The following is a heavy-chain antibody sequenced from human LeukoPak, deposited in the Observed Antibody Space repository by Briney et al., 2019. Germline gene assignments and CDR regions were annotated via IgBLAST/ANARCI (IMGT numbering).Heavy chain of an antibody. D-gene: IGHD2-21*01. Sequence: PGRSLRLSCAASGFTFSSYAMHWVRQAPGKGLEWVAVISYDGSNKYYADSVKGRFTISRDSSKNTLYLQMNSLRAEDTAVYYCARENNRGGVDYWGQGTLVTVSS. CDR3: ARENNRGGVDY. J-gene: IGHJ4*02. V-gene: IGHV3-30-3*01. CDR1: GFTFSSYA. CDR2: ISYDGSNK.